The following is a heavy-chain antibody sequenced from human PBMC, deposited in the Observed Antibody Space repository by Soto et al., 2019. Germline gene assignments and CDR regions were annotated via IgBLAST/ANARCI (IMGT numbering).Heavy chain of an antibody. CDR2: ITASGKTT. J-gene: IGHJ5*02. Sequence: EVQLVQSGGGLVQPGGSLTLSCETSGFIFSNYEMNWVRQAPGKGLQWVSYITASGKTTYYSDSVKGRFTISRDNAKNSLYLHTNSLTAEDTAVYYCVRQGNGFDPWGPGTLLIVSS. CDR3: VRQGNGFDP. CDR1: GFIFSNYE. V-gene: IGHV3-48*03.